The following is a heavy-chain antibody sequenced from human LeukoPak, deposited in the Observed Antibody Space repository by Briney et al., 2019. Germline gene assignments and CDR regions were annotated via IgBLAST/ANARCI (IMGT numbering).Heavy chain of an antibody. CDR3: ARGEWSSSPFDY. J-gene: IGHJ4*02. CDR2: ISSSSSYI. CDR1: GFTFSSYS. Sequence: PGGSLRLSCAASGFTFSSYSMNWVRQAPGKGLEWVSFISSSSSYIYYADLMKGRFTISRDNAKNSLYLQMNSLKAEDTAVYYCARGEWSSSPFDYWGQGTLVTVSS. D-gene: IGHD6-6*01. V-gene: IGHV3-21*01.